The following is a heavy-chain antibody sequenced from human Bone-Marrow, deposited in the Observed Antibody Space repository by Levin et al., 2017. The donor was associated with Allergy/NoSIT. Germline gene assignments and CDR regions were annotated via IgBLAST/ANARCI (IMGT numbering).Heavy chain of an antibody. J-gene: IGHJ6*03. CDR1: GFTFSSYW. V-gene: IGHV3-7*03. CDR3: ARDRTARYCSSTSCYEDYYYYMDV. D-gene: IGHD2-2*01. Sequence: PGGSLRLSCAASGFTFSSYWMSWVRQAPGKGLEWVANIKQDGSEKYYVDSVKGRFTISRDNAKNSLYLQMNSLRAEDTAVYYCARDRTARYCSSTSCYEDYYYYMDVWGKGTTVTVSS. CDR2: IKQDGSEK.